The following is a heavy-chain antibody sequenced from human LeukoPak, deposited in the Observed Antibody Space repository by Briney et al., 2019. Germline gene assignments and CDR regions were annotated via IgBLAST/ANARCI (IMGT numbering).Heavy chain of an antibody. CDR3: ARDWNWKADY. V-gene: IGHV3-48*02. CDR2: ISSSSDTI. J-gene: IGHJ4*02. CDR1: GFTFSSYN. Sequence: PGGSLRLSCAASGFTFSSYNMNWVRQAPGKGLEWVSYISSSSDTIHYADSVKGRFTISRDNAKNSLYLQMNSLRDEDTAVYYCARDWNWKADYWGQGTLVTVSS. D-gene: IGHD1-1*01.